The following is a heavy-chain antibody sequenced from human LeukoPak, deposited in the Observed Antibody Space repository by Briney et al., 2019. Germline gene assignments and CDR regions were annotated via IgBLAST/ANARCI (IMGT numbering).Heavy chain of an antibody. Sequence: RQMPGTGLEWMGIIYPGDSDTRYSPSFQGQVTISADKSISTAYLQWGSLTASDTAIYYCARHEEMGIIWGQGTMVTVSS. CDR3: ARHEEMGII. D-gene: IGHD6-13*01. CDR2: IYPGDSDT. J-gene: IGHJ3*02. V-gene: IGHV5-51*01.